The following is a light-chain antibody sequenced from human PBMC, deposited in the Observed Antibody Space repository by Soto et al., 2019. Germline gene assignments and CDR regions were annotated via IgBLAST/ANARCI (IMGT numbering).Light chain of an antibody. V-gene: IGKV1-5*03. Sequence: DIQMTQSPSTLSTSVGDRVTITCRASQSINSWLAWYQQKPGKAPKLLISKASTLQSGVPSRFSGSGSGTEFSLIISSLQPDDFASYYCQQCKSYPYTFGQGTKLEIK. J-gene: IGKJ2*01. CDR1: QSINSW. CDR3: QQCKSYPYT. CDR2: KAS.